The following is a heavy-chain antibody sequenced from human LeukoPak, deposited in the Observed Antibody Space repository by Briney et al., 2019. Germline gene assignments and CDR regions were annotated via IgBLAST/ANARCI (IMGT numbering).Heavy chain of an antibody. J-gene: IGHJ4*02. D-gene: IGHD6-13*01. CDR2: IHTSGST. Sequence: SETLSLTCTVSGGSISSYYWSWIRQPAGKGLEWIGRIHTSGSTNYNPSLKSRVTMSVDTSRNHFSLKLSSVTAADTAVYYCARSYSSWYGISLVYWGQGTLVTVSS. V-gene: IGHV4-4*07. CDR3: ARSYSSWYGISLVY. CDR1: GGSISSYY.